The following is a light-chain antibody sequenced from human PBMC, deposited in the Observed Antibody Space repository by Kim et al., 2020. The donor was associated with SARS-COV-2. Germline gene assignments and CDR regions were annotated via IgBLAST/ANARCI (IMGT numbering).Light chain of an antibody. CDR2: DAS. J-gene: IGKJ4*01. CDR1: QSIGNY. Sequence: EIGLTQSPATLSLSPGERATLACRPSQSIGNYLAWYQQKPGQAPRPLIYDASRRATGIPARFSATWSGTDFTLTISSLEPEDFAVYYCQKRANWPVTFGGGTKM. CDR3: QKRANWPVT. V-gene: IGKV3-11*01.